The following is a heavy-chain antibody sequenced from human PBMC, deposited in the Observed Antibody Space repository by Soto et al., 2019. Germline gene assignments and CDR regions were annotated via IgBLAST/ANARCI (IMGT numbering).Heavy chain of an antibody. Sequence: QVQLVQSGAEVKQPGASMKVSCKASGYIFSDNYIHWVRQAPGQGLEWMAWINPKSGGTNYARNFQGRVTLTRDTSISTAYMDLSRLTSEDTAVYYCARAREDSNGWFDYWGQGTLVTVSS. CDR3: ARAREDSNGWFDY. V-gene: IGHV1-2*02. J-gene: IGHJ4*02. D-gene: IGHD6-19*01. CDR2: INPKSGGT. CDR1: GYIFSDNY.